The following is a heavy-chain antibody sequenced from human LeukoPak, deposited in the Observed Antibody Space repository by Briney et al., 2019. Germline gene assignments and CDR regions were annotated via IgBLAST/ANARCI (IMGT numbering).Heavy chain of an antibody. V-gene: IGHV1-69*05. Sequence: SVKVSCKASGGTFSSYAISWVRQAPGQGLEWMGGIIPIFGTANYAQKFQGRVTITTDESTSTAYMELSSLRSEDTAVYYCARVTVISGVVIINAFDIWGQGTMVTVSS. CDR1: GGTFSSYA. J-gene: IGHJ3*02. CDR2: IIPIFGTA. D-gene: IGHD3-3*02. CDR3: ARVTVISGVVIINAFDI.